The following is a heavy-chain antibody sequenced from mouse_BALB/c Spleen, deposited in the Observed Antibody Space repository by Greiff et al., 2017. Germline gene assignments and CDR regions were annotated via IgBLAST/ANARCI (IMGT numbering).Heavy chain of an antibody. V-gene: IGHV5-6-5*01. J-gene: IGHJ4*01. CDR1: GFTFSSYA. CDR2: ISSGGST. D-gene: IGHD2-1*01. CDR3: ARDIGNYVGYAMDY. Sequence: EVQGVESGGGLVKPGGSLKLSCAASGFTFSSYAMSWVRQTPEKRLEWVASISSGGSTYYPDSVKGRFTISRDNARNTLYLEMSSLRSEDTAMYYCARDIGNYVGYAMDYWGQGTSVTVSS.